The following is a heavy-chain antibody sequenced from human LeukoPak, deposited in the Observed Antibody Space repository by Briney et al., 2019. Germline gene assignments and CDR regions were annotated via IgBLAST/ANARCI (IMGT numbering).Heavy chain of an antibody. D-gene: IGHD3-3*01. J-gene: IGHJ4*02. CDR2: ISGSDGST. Sequence: PGGSLRLSCAASGFTFSRHWMHWVRQAPGHGLVWVSAISGSDGSTYYSDSVTGRFTISRDNSKNTLYLQMTSLRTDDTAVYYCAKDGYDFWSAYQIDLWGQGTLVTVSS. CDR3: AKDGYDFWSAYQIDL. V-gene: IGHV3-23*01. CDR1: GFTFSRHW.